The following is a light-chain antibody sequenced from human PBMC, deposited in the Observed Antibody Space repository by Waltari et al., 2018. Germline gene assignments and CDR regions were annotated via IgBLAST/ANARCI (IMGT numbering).Light chain of an antibody. CDR3: ASRDSNLNQYV. CDR2: GRG. Sequence: SSELTQDPAVSVALGQTVRITCQGDSPRNYYASWYQKKPGQAPVVVIYGRGYRPSGVPDRFSGSSSGNTASLTITGTQAEDEAAYCCASRDSNLNQYVFGTGTEVSVL. CDR1: SPRNYY. J-gene: IGLJ1*01. V-gene: IGLV3-19*01.